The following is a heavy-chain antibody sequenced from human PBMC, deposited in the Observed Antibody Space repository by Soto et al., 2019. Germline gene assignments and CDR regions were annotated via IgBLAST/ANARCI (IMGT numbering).Heavy chain of an antibody. Sequence: EVQLVESGGGLVQPGGSLRLSCAASGFTFSSYSMNWVRQAPGKGLEWVSYISSSSSTIYYADSVKGRFTISRDNAKNSLYRQMNSLRDEDTAVYYCARGLYYYDSSGYYWGQGTLVTVSS. V-gene: IGHV3-48*02. CDR2: ISSSSSTI. J-gene: IGHJ4*02. CDR3: ARGLYYYDSSGYY. D-gene: IGHD3-22*01. CDR1: GFTFSSYS.